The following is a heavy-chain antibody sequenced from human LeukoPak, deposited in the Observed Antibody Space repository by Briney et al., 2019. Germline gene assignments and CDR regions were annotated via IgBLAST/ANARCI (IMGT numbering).Heavy chain of an antibody. CDR2: INHSGSA. J-gene: IGHJ6*03. V-gene: IGHV4-34*01. CDR3: ARVVVGAKNFYYYYMDV. CDR1: GGSFSGYY. D-gene: IGHD1-26*01. Sequence: SETLSLTCAVYGGSFSGYYWSWIRQPPGKGLEWIGEINHSGSANYNPSLKSRVTISVDTSKNQFSLKLSSVTAADTAVYYCARVVVGAKNFYYYYMDVWGKGTTVTVSS.